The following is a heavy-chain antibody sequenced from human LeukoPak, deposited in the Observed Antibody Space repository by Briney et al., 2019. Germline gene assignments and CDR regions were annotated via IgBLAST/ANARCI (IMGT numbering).Heavy chain of an antibody. V-gene: IGHV3-15*01. CDR1: GFTFNKAW. CDR3: ITDGNTVAGHFDY. D-gene: IGHD6-19*01. CDR2: IKSKTDGETT. J-gene: IGHJ4*02. Sequence: GGSLRLSCAASGFTFNKAWMSWVRQAPGKGLEWVVRIKSKTDGETTDYAAPVKGRFTISRDESKNTLFLQMNSLKIEDTAVYFCITDGNTVAGHFDYWGQGTLVTVSS.